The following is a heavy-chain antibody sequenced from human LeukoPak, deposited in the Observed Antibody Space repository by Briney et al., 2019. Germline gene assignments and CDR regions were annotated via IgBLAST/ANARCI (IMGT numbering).Heavy chain of an antibody. Sequence: TGGSLRLSCAASDFTFSNYWMSWVRQSPGKGLDWVANINQDGTEKHFGDSVKGRFTVSRDNAKNLVFLEMNSLRAEDTAVYYCARGTNAYPGTDYWGQGTLVTVSS. V-gene: IGHV3-7*04. CDR3: ARGTNAYPGTDY. CDR2: INQDGTEK. D-gene: IGHD1-14*01. J-gene: IGHJ4*02. CDR1: DFTFSNYW.